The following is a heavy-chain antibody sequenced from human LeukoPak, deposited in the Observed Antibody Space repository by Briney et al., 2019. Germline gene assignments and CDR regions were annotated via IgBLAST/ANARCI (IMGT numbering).Heavy chain of an antibody. CDR3: ASVFES. Sequence: GRTLRLSCAVSGWMHWVLQAPGKGPVWVSGINLDVTGTYYTDSVKGRFTISRDNAKNTMYLQMNSLRAEDTAVYYFASVFESWGQGFLVTVSS. V-gene: IGHV3-74*01. J-gene: IGHJ4*02. D-gene: IGHD3-16*01. CDR2: INLDVTGT. CDR1: GW.